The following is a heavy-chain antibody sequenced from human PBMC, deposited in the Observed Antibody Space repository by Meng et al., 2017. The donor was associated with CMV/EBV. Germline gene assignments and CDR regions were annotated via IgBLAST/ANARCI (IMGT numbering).Heavy chain of an antibody. D-gene: IGHD2-2*01. CDR3: ARGPSIVVVHNWFDP. CDR1: GYTLTSYY. Sequence: SGYTLTSYYMHWVQQAPGQGLEWMGIINPSGGSTSYAQKFQGRVTMTRDTSTSTVYMELSSLRSEDTAVYYCARGPSIVVVHNWFDPWGQGTLVTVSS. J-gene: IGHJ5*02. V-gene: IGHV1-46*01. CDR2: INPSGGST.